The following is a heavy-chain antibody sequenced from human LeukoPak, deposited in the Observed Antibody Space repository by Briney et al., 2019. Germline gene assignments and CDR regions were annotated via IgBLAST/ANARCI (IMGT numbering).Heavy chain of an antibody. CDR1: GGTFSSYA. Sequence: GASVKVSCKASGGTFSSYAISWVRQAPGQGLEWMGRIIPIFGTANYAQKFQGRVTITTDESTSTAYMELSSLRSEDTAVYYCARDMGDYYDSSGYYYRSRYFDYWGQGTLVTVSS. CDR2: IIPIFGTA. V-gene: IGHV1-69*05. J-gene: IGHJ4*02. CDR3: ARDMGDYYDSSGYYYRSRYFDY. D-gene: IGHD3-22*01.